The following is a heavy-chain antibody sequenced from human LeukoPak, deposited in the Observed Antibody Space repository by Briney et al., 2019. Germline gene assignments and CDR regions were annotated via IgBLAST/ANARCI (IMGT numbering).Heavy chain of an antibody. CDR3: ARNLVHLWNVFDF. J-gene: IGHJ3*01. CDR2: IKPDGSET. Sequence: GGSLRLSCVASRFTFSNHYMSWVRQAPGKGLEWVATIKPDGSETFYVDSVKGRFTVSRDNAKNSLYPQMSSLRAEDTAVYHCARNLVHLWNVFDFWGLGTMVTVSS. V-gene: IGHV3-7*01. D-gene: IGHD5-18*01. CDR1: RFTFSNHY.